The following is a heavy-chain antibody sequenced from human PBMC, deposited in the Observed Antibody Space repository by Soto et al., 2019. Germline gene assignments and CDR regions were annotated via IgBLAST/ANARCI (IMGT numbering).Heavy chain of an antibody. V-gene: IGHV3-7*01. CDR1: GFTFGSYW. CDR3: ARTILIFGVMIFYFDS. Sequence: EVQLVESGGGLVQPGGSLRLSCAASGFTFGSYWMTWVRQAPGKGLEWVAFIKEDGSQKYSVDSVKGRFTISRDNAKNSLFLKMNSLRAEDPVVYYWARTILIFGVMIFYFDSWGQGTLVTVSS. CDR2: IKEDGSQK. D-gene: IGHD3-3*01. J-gene: IGHJ4*02.